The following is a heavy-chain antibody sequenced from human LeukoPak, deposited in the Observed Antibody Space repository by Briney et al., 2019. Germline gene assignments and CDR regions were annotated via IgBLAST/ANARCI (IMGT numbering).Heavy chain of an antibody. J-gene: IGHJ4*02. V-gene: IGHV3-30*02. CDR2: IRKDGTNS. CDR3: AKDELASSGYTQSFDY. Sequence: PGGSLRLSCAASGFTFSNYGMHWVRQAPGKGLEWLAFIRKDGTNSYYGDSVKGRFTVSRDNSKNTLYLQLNSLRTEDTAVYYCAKDELASSGYTQSFDYWGQGTLVTVSS. CDR1: GFTFSNYG. D-gene: IGHD3-22*01.